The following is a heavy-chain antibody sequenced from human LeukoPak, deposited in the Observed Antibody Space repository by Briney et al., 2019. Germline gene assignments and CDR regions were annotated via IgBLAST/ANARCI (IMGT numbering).Heavy chain of an antibody. CDR3: SSDTSPSSSSSYFDAFDM. J-gene: IGHJ3*02. V-gene: IGHV3-7*01. CDR1: GFTFSNDW. Sequence: PGGSLRLSCAVSGFTFSNDWMNWVRQAQGKGLEWVANINKDGSKKNYVDSVKGRFTISRDSSKNSLFLQMNSLRAEDTAIYYCSSDTSPSSSSSYFDAFDMWGQGTMVTVSS. CDR2: INKDGSKK. D-gene: IGHD6-19*01.